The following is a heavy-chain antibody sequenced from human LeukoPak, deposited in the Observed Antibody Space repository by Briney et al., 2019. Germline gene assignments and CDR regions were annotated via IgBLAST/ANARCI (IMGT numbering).Heavy chain of an antibody. J-gene: IGHJ6*03. D-gene: IGHD6-6*01. V-gene: IGHV4-31*03. CDR2: IYYSGST. CDR3: ARPQAARRPRNYYYYYMDV. Sequence: PSETLSLTCTVSGGSISSGGYYWSWIRQHPGKGLEWIGYIYYSGSTYYNPSLKSRVTISVDTSKNQFSLKLSSVTAADTAVYYCARPQAARRPRNYYYYYMDVWGKGTTVTVSS. CDR1: GGSISSGGYY.